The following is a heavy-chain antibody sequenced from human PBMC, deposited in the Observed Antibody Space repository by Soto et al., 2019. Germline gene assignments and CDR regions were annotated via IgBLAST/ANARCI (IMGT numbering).Heavy chain of an antibody. D-gene: IGHD2-15*01. J-gene: IGHJ4*02. CDR2: INSDGSST. V-gene: IGHV3-74*01. CDR3: ASGYCSGGSCYSSREY. Sequence: GGSLRLSCAASGFTFSSYWMHWVRQAPGKGLVWVSRINSDGSSTSYADSVKGRFTISRDNAKNTLYLQMNSLRAEDTAVYYCASGYCSGGSCYSSREYWGQGTLVTVSS. CDR1: GFTFSSYW.